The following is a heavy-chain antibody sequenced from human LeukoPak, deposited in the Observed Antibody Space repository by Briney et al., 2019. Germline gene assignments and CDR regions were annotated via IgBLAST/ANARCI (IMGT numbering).Heavy chain of an antibody. CDR1: GFIFSSYN. CDR2: LSSSSSYI. Sequence: PGRSLRLSCAASGFIFSSYNMNWVRQAPGKGLEWVSSLSSSSSYIYYADSVKGRFTISRDNAKNSLYLQMNSLRAEDTAVYFCAGENVAAGGIDYWGQGTLVTVSS. D-gene: IGHD6-13*01. CDR3: AGENVAAGGIDY. J-gene: IGHJ4*02. V-gene: IGHV3-21*01.